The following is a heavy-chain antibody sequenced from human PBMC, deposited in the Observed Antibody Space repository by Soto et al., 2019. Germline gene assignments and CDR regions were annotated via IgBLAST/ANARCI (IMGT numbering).Heavy chain of an antibody. Sequence: QVQLVQSGPELKKPGASVKVSCKSSGYSFSNYNFCWVRQAPGQGLEWLGWISGYNGNTNYAQKLQGRLTLTTDSFTSTAYMELRSLRSDDTAIYYCARDKVWGGFDIWGQGTMVTVSS. CDR3: ARDKVWGGFDI. J-gene: IGHJ3*02. CDR1: GYSFSNYN. D-gene: IGHD3-16*01. CDR2: ISGYNGNT. V-gene: IGHV1-18*01.